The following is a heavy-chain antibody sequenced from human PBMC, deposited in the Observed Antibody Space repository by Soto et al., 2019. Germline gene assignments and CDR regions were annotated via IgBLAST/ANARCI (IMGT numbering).Heavy chain of an antibody. D-gene: IGHD3-3*01. Sequence: GASVKVSCKASGYTFTSYGISWVRQAPGQGLEWMGWISAYNGNTNYAQKLQGRVTMTTDTSTSTAYMELRSLRSDDTAVYYCARDRDSRLDQVLRFVEWQRPNYYYYMDGWGKGTTVTVSS. J-gene: IGHJ6*03. CDR2: ISAYNGNT. CDR1: GYTFTSYG. V-gene: IGHV1-18*01. CDR3: ARDRDSRLDQVLRFVEWQRPNYYYYMDG.